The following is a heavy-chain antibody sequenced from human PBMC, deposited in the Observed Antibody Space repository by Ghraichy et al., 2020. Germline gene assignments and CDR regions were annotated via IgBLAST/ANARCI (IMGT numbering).Heavy chain of an antibody. J-gene: IGHJ5*02. CDR1: GFTLSNYG. D-gene: IGHD4-17*01. CDR2: IWYDGSNK. Sequence: GGSLRLSCAASGFTLSNYGMHWVRQAPGKGLEWVAVIWYDGSNKYYEDSVKGRFTISRDNSENTLYLQMNSLRVEDTAVYYCARDASGGAVTTNWFDPWGQGTLVTVSS. CDR3: ARDASGGAVTTNWFDP. V-gene: IGHV3-33*01.